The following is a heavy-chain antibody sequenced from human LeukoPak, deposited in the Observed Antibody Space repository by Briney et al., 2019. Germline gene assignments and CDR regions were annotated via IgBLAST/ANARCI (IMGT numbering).Heavy chain of an antibody. CDR2: VSAYNGNT. CDR3: ARVPYPKLSEFDY. D-gene: IGHD1-14*01. J-gene: IGHJ4*02. CDR1: GYTFTIYG. V-gene: IGHV1-18*01. Sequence: ASVTVSFTASGYTFTIYGISWVRQAPGQGLEWMGWVSAYNGNTNYAQKLQGRVTMTTDTSTSTAYMELRSLRSDDTAVYYCARVPYPKLSEFDYWGQGTLVTVSS.